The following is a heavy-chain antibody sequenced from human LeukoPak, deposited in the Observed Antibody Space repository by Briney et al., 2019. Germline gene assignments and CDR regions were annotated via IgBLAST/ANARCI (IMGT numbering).Heavy chain of an antibody. V-gene: IGHV3-30-3*01. CDR2: ISYDGSNK. D-gene: IGHD5-24*01. CDR3: ARALGYNLDAFDI. J-gene: IGHJ3*02. CDR1: GFTFSSYA. Sequence: PGRSLRLSCAASGFTFSSYAMHWVCQAPGKGLEWVAVISYDGSNKYYADSVKGRFTISRDNSKNTLYLQMNSLRAEDTAVYYCARALGYNLDAFDIWGQGTMVTVSS.